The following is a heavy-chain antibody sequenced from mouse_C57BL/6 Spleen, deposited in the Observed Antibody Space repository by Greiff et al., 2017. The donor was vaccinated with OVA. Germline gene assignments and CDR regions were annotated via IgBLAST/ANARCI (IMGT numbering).Heavy chain of an antibody. J-gene: IGHJ2*01. CDR2: INPNYGTT. CDR1: GYSFTDYN. Sequence: EVQLVESGPELVKPGASVKISCKASGYSFTDYNMNWVKQSHGKSLEWIGVINPNYGTTSYNQKFKGKATLTVDQSSSTAYMQLNSLTSEDSAVYYCARFTLLGSSLPYFDYWGQGTTLTVSS. D-gene: IGHD1-1*01. V-gene: IGHV1-39*01. CDR3: ARFTLLGSSLPYFDY.